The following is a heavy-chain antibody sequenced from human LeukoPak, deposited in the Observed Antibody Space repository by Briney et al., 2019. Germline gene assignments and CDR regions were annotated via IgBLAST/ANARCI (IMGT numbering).Heavy chain of an antibody. D-gene: IGHD4-17*01. CDR3: ARDPGDYMQDY. CDR1: GFTFSTYA. Sequence: GGSLRLSCAASGFTFSTYAMSWVRQAPGRGLEWVSVISGSGGNTYYADSVKGRFTISRDNAKNSLYLQMNSLRAEDTAVYYCARDPGDYMQDYWGQGTLVTVSS. V-gene: IGHV3-23*01. J-gene: IGHJ4*02. CDR2: ISGSGGNT.